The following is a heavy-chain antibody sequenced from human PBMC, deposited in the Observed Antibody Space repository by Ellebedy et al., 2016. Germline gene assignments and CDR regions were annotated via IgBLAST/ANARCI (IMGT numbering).Heavy chain of an antibody. CDR2: ISGSGGST. CDR1: GFTFTSYA. D-gene: IGHD3-9*01. CDR3: AKTGGFGWFEDY. V-gene: IGHV3-23*01. J-gene: IGHJ4*02. Sequence: GESLKISXAASGFTFTSYAMTWVRQAPGKGLEWVSVISGSGGSTHYADSVKGRFTVSRDNSKNTLYLQMNSLRADDTAVYYCAKTGGFGWFEDYWGQGTLVTVSS.